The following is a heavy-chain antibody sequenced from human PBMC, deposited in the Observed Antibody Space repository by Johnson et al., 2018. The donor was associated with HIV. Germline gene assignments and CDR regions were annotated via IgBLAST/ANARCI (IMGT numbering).Heavy chain of an antibody. CDR3: ARDQGNYYDSSGKPKRAFDI. CDR1: GFTFDDYA. J-gene: IGHJ3*02. D-gene: IGHD3-22*01. CDR2: ISWYSGTI. Sequence: QLVESGGGLVQPGGSLRLSCAASGFTFDDYAMHWVRQAPGKGLELVSVISWYSGTIGSADSVNGRFTFSIDKSKNTLYLQMNSLRAEDTAVYYCARDQGNYYDSSGKPKRAFDIWGQGTMVTVSS. V-gene: IGHV3-9*01.